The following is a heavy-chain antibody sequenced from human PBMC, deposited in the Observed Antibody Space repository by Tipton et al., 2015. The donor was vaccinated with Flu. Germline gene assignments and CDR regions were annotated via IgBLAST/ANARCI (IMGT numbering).Heavy chain of an antibody. Sequence: QLVQSGAEVKKPGESLKISCKGSGYSFTSYWIGWVRQMPGKGLEWMGIIYPGDSDTRYSPSFQGQVTISADKSISTAYLQWSSLKASDTAMYYCARHGTGTEGVVPAANLRSGWFDPWGQGTLVTVSS. J-gene: IGHJ5*02. V-gene: IGHV5-51*01. CDR2: IYPGDSDT. CDR3: ARHGTGTEGVVPAANLRSGWFDP. D-gene: IGHD2-2*01. CDR1: GYSFTSYW.